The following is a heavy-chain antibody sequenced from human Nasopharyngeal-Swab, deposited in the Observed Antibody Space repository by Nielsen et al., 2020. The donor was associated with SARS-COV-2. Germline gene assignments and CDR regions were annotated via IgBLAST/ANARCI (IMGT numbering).Heavy chain of an antibody. CDR1: GFTFSSYS. D-gene: IGHD3-22*01. Sequence: GESLKISCAASGFTFSSYSMNWVRQAPGKGLEWVSSISSSSSYIYYADSVKGRFTISRDNAKNSLYLQMNSLRAEDTALYHCARDINYYDSSGLDYWGQGTLVTVSS. J-gene: IGHJ4*02. CDR2: ISSSSSYI. V-gene: IGHV3-21*04. CDR3: ARDINYYDSSGLDY.